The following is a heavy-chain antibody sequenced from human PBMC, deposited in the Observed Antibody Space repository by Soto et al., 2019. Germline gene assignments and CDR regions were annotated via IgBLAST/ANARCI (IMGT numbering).Heavy chain of an antibody. D-gene: IGHD3-22*01. CDR1: GFTFSNAW. CDR3: TTGFNYYDSSGGRKFYYYYGMDV. V-gene: IGHV3-15*07. Sequence: GGSLRLSCAASGFTFSNAWMNWVRQAPGKGLEWVGRIKSKTDGGTTDYAAPVKGRFTISRDVSKNTLYLQMNSLKTEDTAVYYCTTGFNYYDSSGGRKFYYYYGMDVWGQGTTVTVSS. CDR2: IKSKTDGGTT. J-gene: IGHJ6*02.